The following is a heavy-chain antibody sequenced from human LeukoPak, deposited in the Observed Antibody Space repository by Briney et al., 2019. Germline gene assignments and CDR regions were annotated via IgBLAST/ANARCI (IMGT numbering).Heavy chain of an antibody. V-gene: IGHV3-33*01. J-gene: IGHJ5*02. D-gene: IGHD2-15*01. CDR1: GFTFSSYG. CDR2: IWYDGSNR. Sequence: GGSLRLSCAASGFTFSSYGMHWVRQAPGKGLEWVAVIWYDGSNRYYADSVKGRFTISRDNSKNTLYLQMNSLRAEDTAVYYCARARFCSGGSCYSGDWFDPWGQGTLVTVSS. CDR3: ARARFCSGGSCYSGDWFDP.